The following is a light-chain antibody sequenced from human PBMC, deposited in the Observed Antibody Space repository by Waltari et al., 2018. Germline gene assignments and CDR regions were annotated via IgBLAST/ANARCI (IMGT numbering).Light chain of an antibody. CDR2: QDS. CDR3: QTWDTNTGV. J-gene: IGLJ2*01. V-gene: IGLV3-1*01. Sequence: SSDLIQPPSVSVSPGQTATIPCSGDDLGNKYVYWYQQKAAQSPILVSYQDSNRPSGIPERFSGSNSENTATLTIRGTQALDEGDFYCQTWDTNTGVFGGGTKLTVL. CDR1: DLGNKY.